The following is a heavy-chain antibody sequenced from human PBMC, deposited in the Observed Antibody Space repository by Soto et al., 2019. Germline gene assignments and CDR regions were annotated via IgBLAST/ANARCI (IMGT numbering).Heavy chain of an antibody. V-gene: IGHV4-59*01. CDR1: GGSISSYY. J-gene: IGHJ6*02. CDR3: ARDVRSTVTTSKDYYYYGMDV. CDR2: IYYSGST. Sequence: PSETLSLTCTVSGGSISSYYWSWIRQPPGKGLEWIGYIYYSGSTNYNPSLKSRVTISVDTSKNQFSLKLSSVTAADTAVYYCARDVRSTVTTSKDYYYYGMDVWGQGTTVTVSS. D-gene: IGHD4-4*01.